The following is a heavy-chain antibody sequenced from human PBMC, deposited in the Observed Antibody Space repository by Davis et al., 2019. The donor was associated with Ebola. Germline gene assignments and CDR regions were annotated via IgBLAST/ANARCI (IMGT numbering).Heavy chain of an antibody. D-gene: IGHD3-3*01. Sequence: GESLKISCAASGFTFSSYSMNWVRQAPGKGLEWVSYISSSSSTIYYADSVKGRFTISRDNSKNTLYLQMNSLRAEDTAVYYCAKDLGFTIFGVVITHYYYYYGMDVWGQGTTVTVSS. V-gene: IGHV3-48*01. CDR3: AKDLGFTIFGVVITHYYYYYGMDV. CDR1: GFTFSSYS. CDR2: ISSSSSTI. J-gene: IGHJ6*02.